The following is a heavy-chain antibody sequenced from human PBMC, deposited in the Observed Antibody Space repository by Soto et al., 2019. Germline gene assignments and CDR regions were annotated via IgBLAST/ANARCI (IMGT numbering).Heavy chain of an antibody. CDR3: ARLGVVVVAASASYYYYGMDV. V-gene: IGHV1-18*01. Sequence: ASVKVSCKASGYTFTSYGISWVRQAPGQGLEWMGWISAYNGNTNYAQKLQGRVTMTTDTSTSTAYMELRSLRSDDTAMYYCARLGVVVVAASASYYYYGMDVWGQRTTVTVSS. D-gene: IGHD2-15*01. CDR1: GYTFTSYG. CDR2: ISAYNGNT. J-gene: IGHJ6*02.